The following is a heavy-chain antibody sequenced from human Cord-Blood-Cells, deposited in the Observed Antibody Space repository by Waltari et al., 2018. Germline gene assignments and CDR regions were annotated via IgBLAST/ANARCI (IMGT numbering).Heavy chain of an antibody. V-gene: IGHV3-73*02. D-gene: IGHD1-1*01. CDR3: TCAGTTGTTDY. Sequence: EVQLVESGGGLVQPGGSLKLSCAASGFTFSASAMHWVRQASGKGLEWVGRIRSKANSYATAYAASVKGRFTISRDDSKNTAYLQTNSLKTEDTAVYYCTCAGTTGTTDYWGQGTLVTVSS. CDR1: GFTFSASA. CDR2: IRSKANSYAT. J-gene: IGHJ4*02.